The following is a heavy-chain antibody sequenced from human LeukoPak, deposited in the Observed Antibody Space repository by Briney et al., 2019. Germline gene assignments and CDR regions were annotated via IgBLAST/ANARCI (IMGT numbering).Heavy chain of an antibody. CDR2: IIPIFGTA. CDR3: ARAQTELGFYGSGSYHIA. CDR1: GGTFSSYA. J-gene: IGHJ5*02. Sequence: GASVKVSCKASGGTFSSYAISWVRQAPGQGLEWMGGIIPIFGTANYAQKFQGRVTITADESTSTAYMELSSLRSEDTAVYYCARAQTELGFYGSGSYHIAWGQGTLVTVSS. D-gene: IGHD3-10*01. V-gene: IGHV1-69*13.